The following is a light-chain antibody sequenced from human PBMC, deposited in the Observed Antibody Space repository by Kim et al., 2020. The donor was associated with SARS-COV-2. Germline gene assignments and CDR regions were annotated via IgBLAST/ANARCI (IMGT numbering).Light chain of an antibody. J-gene: IGKJ2*01. V-gene: IGKV3-15*01. Sequence: EIVMTQSPATLSVSPGERATLSCTASQSVSTDLAWYQYKPGQAPRLLIYDASTRATGIPVRFSGSGSGTEFTLTISSLQSEDFAVYYCQQYKKWPYTFGQGTKLEI. CDR2: DAS. CDR3: QQYKKWPYT. CDR1: QSVSTD.